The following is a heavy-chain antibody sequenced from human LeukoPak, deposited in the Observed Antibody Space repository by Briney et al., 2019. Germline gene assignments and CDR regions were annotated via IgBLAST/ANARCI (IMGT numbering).Heavy chain of an antibody. D-gene: IGHD3-22*01. Sequence: GASVKVSCKASGYTFTSYGISWVRQAPGQGLEWMGWISAYNGNTNYAQKLQGRVTMTTDTSTSTAYMELRSLRSDDTAVYYCARDHVRDYYDSSGPHYWGQGTLVTVSS. V-gene: IGHV1-18*01. CDR2: ISAYNGNT. CDR1: GYTFTSYG. CDR3: ARDHVRDYYDSSGPHY. J-gene: IGHJ4*02.